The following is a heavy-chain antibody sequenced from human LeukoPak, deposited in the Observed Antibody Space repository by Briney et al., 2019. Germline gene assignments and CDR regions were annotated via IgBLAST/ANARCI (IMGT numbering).Heavy chain of an antibody. J-gene: IGHJ3*02. Sequence: ASVKVSCKASGYTFTSYYIHWVRQAPGQGLEWMGRINPNSGGTNYAQKFQGRVTMTRDTSISTAYMELSRLRSDDTAVYYCALSIAVAGTYDIWGQGTMVTVSS. CDR2: INPNSGGT. CDR1: GYTFTSYY. V-gene: IGHV1-2*06. D-gene: IGHD6-19*01. CDR3: ALSIAVAGTYDI.